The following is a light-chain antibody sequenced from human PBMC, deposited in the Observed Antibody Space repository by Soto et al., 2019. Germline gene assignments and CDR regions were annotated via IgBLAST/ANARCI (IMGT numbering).Light chain of an antibody. CDR2: GNS. CDR1: SSNIGAGYD. V-gene: IGLV1-40*01. Sequence: QSVLTQPPSVSGAPGQRVTISCTGSSSNIGAGYDVHWYQQLPGTAPKLLIYGNSNRPSGVPDRFSGSKSGTSASLAITGLRGEDEADYYGQPYESSWGGSVLGGGTRLPVL. CDR3: QPYESSWGGSV. J-gene: IGLJ2*01.